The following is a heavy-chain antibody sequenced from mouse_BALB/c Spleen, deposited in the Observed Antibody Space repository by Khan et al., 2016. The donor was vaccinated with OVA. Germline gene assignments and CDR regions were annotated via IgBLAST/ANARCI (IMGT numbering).Heavy chain of an antibody. D-gene: IGHD2-1*01. J-gene: IGHJ3*01. CDR3: ARSPYGNFTY. V-gene: IGHV5-9-3*01. CDR1: GFTFSTYA. Sequence: EVELVESGGGLVKPGGSLKLSCAASGFTFSTYAMSWVRQTPEQRLEWVATISSDGDYTYFPDNVTGRFTISRDNAKNTLCLHMTSLRSEDTAMYYCARSPYGNFTYWGQGTLVTVSA. CDR2: ISSDGDYT.